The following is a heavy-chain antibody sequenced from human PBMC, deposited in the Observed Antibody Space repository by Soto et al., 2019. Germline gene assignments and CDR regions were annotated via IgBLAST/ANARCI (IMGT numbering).Heavy chain of an antibody. CDR1: GGSFSGYY. CDR3: ARVQWLRTQSPVY. Sequence: SETLSLTCAVYGGSFSGYYWSWIRQPPGKGLEWIGEINHSGSTNYNPSLKSRVTISVDTSKNQFSLKLSSVTAADTAVYYCARVQWLRTQSPVYWGQGTLVTVSS. D-gene: IGHD5-12*01. J-gene: IGHJ4*02. V-gene: IGHV4-34*01. CDR2: INHSGST.